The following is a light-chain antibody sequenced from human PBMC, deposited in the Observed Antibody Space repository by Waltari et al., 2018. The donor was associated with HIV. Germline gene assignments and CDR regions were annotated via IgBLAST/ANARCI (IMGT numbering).Light chain of an antibody. CDR3: QQINSYPYT. Sequence: DIQLTQSPSFLSASVGDRVTITCRASQGINSYLALYQQEPGTAPNLLIYGASTLQCGVPSRFSGSGSGTEFTHTISSLQPEDFATYYCQQINSYPYTFGQGTKLEIK. CDR2: GAS. J-gene: IGKJ2*01. V-gene: IGKV1-9*01. CDR1: QGINSY.